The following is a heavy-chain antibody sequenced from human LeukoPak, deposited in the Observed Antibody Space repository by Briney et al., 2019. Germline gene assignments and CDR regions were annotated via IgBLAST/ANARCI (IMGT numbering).Heavy chain of an antibody. CDR1: GFTFSSYE. J-gene: IGHJ6*02. CDR3: ARVRSGLHMDV. V-gene: IGHV3-48*03. Sequence: GGSLRLSCAVSGFTFSSYEMNWVRQAPGKGLEWVSYISSRGTTIYYVDSVKGRFTISRDNAKNSLYLQMNSLRADDTALYYCARVRSGLHMDVWGQGTTVTVSS. CDR2: ISSRGTTI. D-gene: IGHD2-15*01.